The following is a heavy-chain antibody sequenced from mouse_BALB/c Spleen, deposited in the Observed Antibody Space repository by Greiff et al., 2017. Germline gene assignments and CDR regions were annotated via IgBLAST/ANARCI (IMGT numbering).Heavy chain of an antibody. J-gene: IGHJ3*01. D-gene: IGHD3-2*01. CDR2: IWAGGST. Sequence: QVQLKESGPGLVAPSQSLSITCTVSGFSLTSYGVHWVRQPPGKGLEWLGVIWAGGSTNYNSALMSRLSISKDNSKSQVFLKMNSLQTDDTAMYYCARLDSSGYPFAYWGQGTLVTVSA. CDR3: ARLDSSGYPFAY. V-gene: IGHV2-9*02. CDR1: GFSLTSYG.